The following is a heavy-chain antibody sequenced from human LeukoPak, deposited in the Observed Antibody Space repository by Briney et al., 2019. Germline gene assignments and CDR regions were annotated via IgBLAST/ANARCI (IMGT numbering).Heavy chain of an antibody. CDR2: IHYSGST. CDR1: GGSISSYY. D-gene: IGHD2-15*01. J-gene: IGHJ3*02. V-gene: IGHV4-59*08. Sequence: PSETLSLTCIVSGGSISSYYWSWIRQPPGKGLEWIGYIHYSGSTNYNPSLKSRVTISVDTSKNQFSLKLTSVTAADTAVYYCARRPPQDVVAVIAAGAFDIWGQGTMVTVSS. CDR3: ARRPPQDVVAVIAAGAFDI.